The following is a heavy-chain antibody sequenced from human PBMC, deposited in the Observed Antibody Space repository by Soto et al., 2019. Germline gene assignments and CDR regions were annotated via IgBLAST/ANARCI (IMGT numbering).Heavy chain of an antibody. CDR1: GYIFTSYD. CDR2: MNPNSGNT. J-gene: IGHJ6*03. CDR3: ARGARGSGSDFSVYFYYYMDV. Sequence: QVQLVQSGAEVKKPGASVKVSCKASGYIFTSYDVNWVRQATVQGLEWMGWMNPNSGNTGYSQKFKSKVNMTRNTSISTVYMELTSLRSEDTAVYYCARGARGSGSDFSVYFYYYMDVWGKGTPVTVSS. V-gene: IGHV1-8*01. D-gene: IGHD5-12*01.